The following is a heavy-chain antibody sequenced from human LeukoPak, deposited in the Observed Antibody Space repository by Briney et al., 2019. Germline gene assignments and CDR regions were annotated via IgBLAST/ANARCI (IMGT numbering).Heavy chain of an antibody. CDR1: GGSFSGYY. CDR2: INHSGST. CDR3: ASLTYYYDSSEVDY. Sequence: SETLSLTCAVYGGSFSGYYWSWIRQPPGKGLEWIGEINHSGSTNYNPSLKSRVTISVDTSKNQFSLKLSSVTAADTAVYYCASLTYYYDSSEVDYWGQGTLVTVSS. J-gene: IGHJ4*02. D-gene: IGHD3-22*01. V-gene: IGHV4-34*01.